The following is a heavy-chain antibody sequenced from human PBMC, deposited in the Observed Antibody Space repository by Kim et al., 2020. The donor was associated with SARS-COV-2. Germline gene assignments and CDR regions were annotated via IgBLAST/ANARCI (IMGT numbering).Heavy chain of an antibody. CDR3: ARDRGSYLTRIYGMDV. Sequence: GGSLRLSCAASGFTFSSYSMNWVRQAPGKGLEWVSSISSSSSYIYYADSVKGRFTISRDNAKNSLYLQMNSLRAEDTAVYYCARDRGSYLTRIYGMDVWGQGTTVTVSS. V-gene: IGHV3-21*01. D-gene: IGHD1-26*01. CDR2: ISSSSSYI. J-gene: IGHJ6*02. CDR1: GFTFSSYS.